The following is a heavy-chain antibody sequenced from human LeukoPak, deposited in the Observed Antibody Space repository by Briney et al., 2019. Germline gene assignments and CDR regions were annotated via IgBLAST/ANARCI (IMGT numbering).Heavy chain of an antibody. V-gene: IGHV4-30-4*08. CDR2: IYYSGST. CDR3: ARDRVYNWFDP. Sequence: SQTLSLTCTVSGGSISSGDYYWSWIRQPPGKGLEWIGYIYYSGSTYHNPSLKSRLTISVDTSKNQFSLKLSSVTAADTAVYYCARDRVYNWFDPWGQGTLVTVSS. J-gene: IGHJ5*02. CDR1: GGSISSGDYY.